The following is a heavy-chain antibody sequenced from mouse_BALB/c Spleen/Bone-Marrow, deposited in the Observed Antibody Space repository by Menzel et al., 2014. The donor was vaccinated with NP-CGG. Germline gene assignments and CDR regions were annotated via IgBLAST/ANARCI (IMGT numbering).Heavy chain of an antibody. Sequence: EVKVVESGGGLVQPGGSLRLSCATSGFTFSDFYMEWVRQPPGKRLEWIAASRNKANDYTTEYSASVKGRFIVSRDSTQSSHDLQIPALRADDAAIYCCARDYYGFEYGCQGTTLTVSS. J-gene: IGHJ2*01. V-gene: IGHV7-1*02. CDR1: GFTFSDFY. CDR3: ARDYYGFEY. CDR2: SRNKANDYTT. D-gene: IGHD1-1*01.